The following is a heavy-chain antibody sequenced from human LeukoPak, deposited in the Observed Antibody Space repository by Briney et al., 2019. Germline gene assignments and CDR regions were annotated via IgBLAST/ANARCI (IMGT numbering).Heavy chain of an antibody. CDR3: ARDGYYGSGSYDY. CDR1: GFTFSSYE. D-gene: IGHD3-10*01. Sequence: GGSLRLSCAASGFTFSSYEMNWVRQAPGKGLEWVSYISSSGSTIYYADSVKGRFTISGDNAKNSLYLQMNSLRAEDTAVYYCARDGYYGSGSYDYWGQGTLVTVSS. J-gene: IGHJ4*02. CDR2: ISSSGSTI. V-gene: IGHV3-48*03.